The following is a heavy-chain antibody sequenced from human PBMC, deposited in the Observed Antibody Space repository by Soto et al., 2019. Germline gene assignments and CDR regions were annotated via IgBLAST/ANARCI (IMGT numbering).Heavy chain of an antibody. V-gene: IGHV4-34*01. CDR1: GGAFSGYH. J-gene: IGHJ6*02. CDR2: INQSGST. CDR3: ATRDSYYGMDF. Sequence: SETLSLTCGVYGGAFSGYHWSWIRQAPGKGLEWIGEINQSGSTNYSPSLKSRVTMSVDTSKKQFSLKLNSVTAADTALYYCATRDSYYGMDFSGQGTTVTVSS.